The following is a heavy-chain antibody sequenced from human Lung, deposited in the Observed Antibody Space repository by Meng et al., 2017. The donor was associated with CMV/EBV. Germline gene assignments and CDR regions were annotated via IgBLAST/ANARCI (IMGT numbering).Heavy chain of an antibody. CDR1: GGSFSGYY. CDR3: ARALVVPAASLDY. D-gene: IGHD2-2*01. Sequence: SXTXSLXCAVYGGSFSGYYWSWIRQPPGKGLEWIGEINHSGSTNYNPSLKSRVTISVDTSKNQFSLKLSSVTAADTAVYYCARALVVPAASLDYWGQGTLATFPS. V-gene: IGHV4-34*01. CDR2: INHSGST. J-gene: IGHJ4*02.